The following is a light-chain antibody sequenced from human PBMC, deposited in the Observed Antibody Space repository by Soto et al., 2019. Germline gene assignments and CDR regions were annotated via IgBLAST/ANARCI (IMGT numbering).Light chain of an antibody. J-gene: IGKJ1*01. CDR1: QSLRATY. V-gene: IGKV3-20*01. CDR2: GAS. CDR3: QQYVTSPRT. Sequence: EVVLTQSPYTLSLCPGERSTLSCRASQSLRATYVAWYQQRPGQAPRLLIYGASFRATVIPARFSGRGSGTDFTLSISRLEPEDFAVYYCQQYVTSPRTFGQGTKVEIK.